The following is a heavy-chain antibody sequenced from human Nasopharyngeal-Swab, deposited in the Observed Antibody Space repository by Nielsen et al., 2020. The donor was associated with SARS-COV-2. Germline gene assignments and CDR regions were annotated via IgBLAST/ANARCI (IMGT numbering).Heavy chain of an antibody. J-gene: IGHJ4*02. D-gene: IGHD3-10*02. CDR2: ISSSGDYI. Sequence: GGSLRLSCAASGFTFSIYTMNWVRQAPGKGLEWASAISSSGDYIYHAASVKGRFTISRDNAKNSLYLQINSLRAEDTAVYFCTRDTPAMFAYWGQGTLVTVSS. V-gene: IGHV3-21*01. CDR1: GFTFSIYT. CDR3: TRDTPAMFAY.